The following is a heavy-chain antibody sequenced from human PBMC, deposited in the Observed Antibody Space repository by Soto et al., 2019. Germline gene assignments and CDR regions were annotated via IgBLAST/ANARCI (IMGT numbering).Heavy chain of an antibody. CDR3: ARDGVPAAIEYYYGMDV. D-gene: IGHD2-2*02. CDR1: GFTFSDYY. V-gene: IGHV3-11*01. Sequence: PGGSLRVCCGASGFTFSDYYMSWIRQTPGKGHEWVSYISSSGSTIYYADSVKGRFTISRDNAKNSLYLQMNSLRAEDTAVYYCARDGVPAAIEYYYGMDVWGQGTTVTVSS. CDR2: ISSSGSTI. J-gene: IGHJ6*02.